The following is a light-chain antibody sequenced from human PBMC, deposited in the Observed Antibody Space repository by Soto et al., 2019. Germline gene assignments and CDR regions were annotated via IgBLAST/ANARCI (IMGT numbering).Light chain of an antibody. Sequence: PLSLPVTPGEPASISCRSSQSLLHSNGYNYLDWYLQKPGQSPQLLIYLGSNRASGVPDRFSGSGSGTDFTLKISRVEAEDVGVYYCMQPLQSWTFGQGTKV. J-gene: IGKJ1*01. V-gene: IGKV2-28*01. CDR1: QSLLHSNGYNY. CDR2: LGS. CDR3: MQPLQSWT.